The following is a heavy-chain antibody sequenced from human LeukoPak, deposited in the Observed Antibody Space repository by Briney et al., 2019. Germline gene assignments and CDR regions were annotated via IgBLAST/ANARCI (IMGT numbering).Heavy chain of an antibody. CDR2: IKKDGSST. J-gene: IGHJ5*02. V-gene: IGHV3-74*01. Sequence: GGSLRLSCAAPGFTFSRNWMHWVRHAPGKGLVWVSPIKKDGSSTSYADSVKGRYTISRDNAKNSLYLQMNSLRAEDTAVYYGARANRWEWLLSYWFDPWGQGTLVTVSS. CDR3: ARANRWEWLLSYWFDP. D-gene: IGHD3-3*01. CDR1: GFTFSRNW.